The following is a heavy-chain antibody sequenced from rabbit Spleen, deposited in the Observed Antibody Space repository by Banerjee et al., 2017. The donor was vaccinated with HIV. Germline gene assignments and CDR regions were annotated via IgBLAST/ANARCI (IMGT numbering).Heavy chain of an antibody. D-gene: IGHD6-1*01. Sequence: QSLEESGGGLVKPEGSLTLTCTASGFDLSSYYYMCWVRQAPGKGLEWIACIDVSNSAKSHYASWAKGRFTSSKTSSTTVTLQMTSLTAADTATYFCTREKNYGGAAGYAYADLWGQGTLV. CDR2: IDVSNSAKS. V-gene: IGHV1S40*01. CDR3: TREKNYGGAAGYAYADL. J-gene: IGHJ4*01. CDR1: GFDLSSYYY.